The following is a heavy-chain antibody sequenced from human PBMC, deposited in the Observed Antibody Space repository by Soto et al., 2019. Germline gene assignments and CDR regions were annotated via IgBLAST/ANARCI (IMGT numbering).Heavy chain of an antibody. J-gene: IGHJ4*02. CDR3: ARYSRHDFLSDPTSPTYYYDY. Sequence: QVQLVQSGAEVKKPGASVKVSCKASGYTFTAYGITWVRQAPGQGLEWMGWISSYNGYTNYAQKLQGRVTMTTDISTTISYMELRSLTSDDTAVYFCARYSRHDFLSDPTSPTYYYDYWGQGTLVTVSS. CDR1: GYTFTAYG. CDR2: ISSYNGYT. V-gene: IGHV1-18*01. D-gene: IGHD3-3*01.